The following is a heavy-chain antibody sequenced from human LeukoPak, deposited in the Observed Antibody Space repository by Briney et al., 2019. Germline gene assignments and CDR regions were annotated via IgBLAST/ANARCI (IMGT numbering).Heavy chain of an antibody. CDR1: GFTFNTYP. D-gene: IGHD1-1*01. J-gene: IGHJ4*02. CDR3: TRGANWAFDY. Sequence: GGSLRLSCTASGFTFNTYPMHWVRQAPGKGLVWVSRVYSDGSDSRHADSVKGRFTISRDNAKNTLYLQMNSLGVEDTAVYYCTRGANWAFDYWGQGTLVTVSS. CDR2: VYSDGSDS. V-gene: IGHV3-74*01.